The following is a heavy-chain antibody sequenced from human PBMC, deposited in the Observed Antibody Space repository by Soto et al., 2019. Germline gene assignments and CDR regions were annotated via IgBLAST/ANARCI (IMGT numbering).Heavy chain of an antibody. D-gene: IGHD2-2*01. CDR3: ARVRGHQLLGWFDP. Sequence: QVQLQESGPGLVKPSQTLSLTCTVSGGSISSGGYYWSWIRQHPGKGLEWIGYIDHSGTTYYNPPLKSLVTITVDTSKNQFSLKLTSVTAADTAVYYCARVRGHQLLGWFDPWGQGTLVTVSS. CDR1: GGSISSGGYY. CDR2: IDHSGTT. J-gene: IGHJ5*02. V-gene: IGHV4-31*01.